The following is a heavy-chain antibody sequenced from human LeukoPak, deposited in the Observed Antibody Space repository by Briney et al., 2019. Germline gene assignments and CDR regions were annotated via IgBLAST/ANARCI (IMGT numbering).Heavy chain of an antibody. D-gene: IGHD3-10*01. J-gene: IGHJ4*02. CDR1: GGSIRSYY. CDR2: IYNDEKT. CDR3: ARVESGYGSLYFDH. Sequence: MPSETLSLTCTVSGGSIRSYYWSWIRLPAGKGLEWIGLIYNDEKTNYNPSLRSRLTMSVDTSKNQISLKVRSVTAADTAVYFCARVESGYGSLYFDHWGQGTPVTVSS. V-gene: IGHV4-4*07.